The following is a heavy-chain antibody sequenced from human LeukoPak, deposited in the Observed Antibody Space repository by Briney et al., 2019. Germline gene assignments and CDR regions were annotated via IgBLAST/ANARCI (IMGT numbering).Heavy chain of an antibody. CDR3: ARGVAVAGTFDY. D-gene: IGHD6-19*01. CDR2: IYYSGST. V-gene: IGHV4-59*08. Sequence: PSETLSLTCTVSGGSISSYYWSWIRQPPGKGLEWIGYIYYSGSTNYNPSLKSRVTISVDTYKNQFSLKLSSVTAADTAVYYCARGVAVAGTFDYWGQGTLVTVSS. CDR1: GGSISSYY. J-gene: IGHJ4*02.